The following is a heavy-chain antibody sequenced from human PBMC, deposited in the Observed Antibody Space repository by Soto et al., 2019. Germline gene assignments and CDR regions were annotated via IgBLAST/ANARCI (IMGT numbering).Heavy chain of an antibody. Sequence: QLQLQESGSGLVKPSQTLSLTCAVSGGSISSGGYSWSWIRQPPGKGLEWIGYIYHSGSTYYNPSLKSRVTISVDRSKNQFSLKLSSVTAADTAVYYCARAEMATIRAFDYWGQGTLVTVSS. CDR2: IYHSGST. D-gene: IGHD5-12*01. CDR3: ARAEMATIRAFDY. CDR1: GGSISSGGYS. V-gene: IGHV4-30-2*01. J-gene: IGHJ4*02.